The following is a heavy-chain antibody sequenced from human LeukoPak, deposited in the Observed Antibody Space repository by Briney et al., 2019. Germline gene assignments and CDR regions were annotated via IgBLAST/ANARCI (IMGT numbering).Heavy chain of an antibody. Sequence: PGRSLRLSCAASGFTFSSYGMPWVRQAPGKGLEWVAVISYDGSNKYYADSVKGRFTISRDNSKNTLYLQMNSLRAEDTAVYYCAKATNGYSGSYYAHGFDPWGQGTLVTVSS. CDR1: GFTFSSYG. CDR3: AKATNGYSGSYYAHGFDP. D-gene: IGHD1-26*01. J-gene: IGHJ5*02. CDR2: ISYDGSNK. V-gene: IGHV3-30*18.